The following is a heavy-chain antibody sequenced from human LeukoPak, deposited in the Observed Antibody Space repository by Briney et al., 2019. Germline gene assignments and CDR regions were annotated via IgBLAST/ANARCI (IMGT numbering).Heavy chain of an antibody. V-gene: IGHV3-23*01. CDR2: VSGYGGDT. CDR3: AKSQGYFDY. J-gene: IGHJ4*02. CDR1: GFSFVDYA. Sequence: GGSLRLSCAASGFSFVDYAMTWVRQAPGKGPEWVSVVSGYGGDTYYADAVKGRFTASRDNSKNTLYLQMDNLRVEDTAVYYCAKSQGYFDYWGQGAQVAVSS.